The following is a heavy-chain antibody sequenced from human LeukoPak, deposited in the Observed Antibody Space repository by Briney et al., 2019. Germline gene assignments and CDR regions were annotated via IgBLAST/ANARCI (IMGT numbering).Heavy chain of an antibody. CDR3: ARDKVSYYGSGSPYGMDV. J-gene: IGHJ6*02. CDR2: ISYDGSNK. CDR1: GFTFSSYA. Sequence: GGSLRLSCAASGFTFSSYAMHWVRQAPGKGLEWVAVISYDGSNKYYADSVKGRFTISRDNSKNTLYLQMDSLRAEDTAVYYCARDKVSYYGSGSPYGMDVWGQGTTVTVSS. V-gene: IGHV3-30*04. D-gene: IGHD3-10*01.